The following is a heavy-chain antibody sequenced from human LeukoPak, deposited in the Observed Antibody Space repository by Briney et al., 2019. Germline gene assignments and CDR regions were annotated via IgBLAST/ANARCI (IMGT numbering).Heavy chain of an antibody. J-gene: IGHJ4*02. Sequence: GGSLRLSCAASGFTLSSYAMHCVRQAPGKGLEWVAVISYDGSNKYYADSVKRRFTISRDNSKNTLYLQMNSLRAEDTAVYYCARVGLRLGELSSLRDWGQGTLVTVSS. CDR2: ISYDGSNK. V-gene: IGHV3-30-3*01. CDR1: GFTLSSYA. D-gene: IGHD3-16*02. CDR3: ARVGLRLGELSSLRD.